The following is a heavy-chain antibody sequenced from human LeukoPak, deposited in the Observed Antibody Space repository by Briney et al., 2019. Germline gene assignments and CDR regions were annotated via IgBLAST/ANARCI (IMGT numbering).Heavy chain of an antibody. CDR3: AKANRDHLSHYYGVDV. CDR2: IRHDGTET. V-gene: IGHV3-30*02. J-gene: IGHJ6*02. CDR1: GFSFSSHG. D-gene: IGHD3-10*01. Sequence: GGSLRLSCAASGFSFSSHGMHWLRQAPGKGPESVALIRHDGTETYHADSVKGRFTISRDDSKSTFYLQMNSLRPEDTAVYYCAKANRDHLSHYYGVDVWGPGTTV.